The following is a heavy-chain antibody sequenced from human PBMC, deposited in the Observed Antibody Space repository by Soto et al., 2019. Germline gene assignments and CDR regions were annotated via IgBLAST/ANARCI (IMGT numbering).Heavy chain of an antibody. Sequence: QVQLVQSGAEVKKPGASVKVSCKASGYTFTSYGISWVRQAPGQGLEWMGWISAYNGNTNYAQKLQGRVTMTTDTSTRTAYIDLRSLRSVATAVYYCARDDYDFLSCYLPSYYYYMDVWGKGTTVTVSS. CDR1: GYTFTSYG. CDR2: ISAYNGNT. D-gene: IGHD3-3*01. V-gene: IGHV1-18*01. J-gene: IGHJ6*03. CDR3: ARDDYDFLSCYLPSYYYYMDV.